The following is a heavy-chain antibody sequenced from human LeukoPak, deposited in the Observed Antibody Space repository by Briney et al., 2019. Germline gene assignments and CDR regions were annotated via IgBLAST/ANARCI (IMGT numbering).Heavy chain of an antibody. D-gene: IGHD3-10*01. J-gene: IGHJ4*02. Sequence: SGGSLRLSCVVSGFTFSSYSMNWVRQAPGKGLEWVSAISGSGGSTYYADSVKGRFTISRDNSKNTLYLQMNSLRAEDTAVYYCARVGWRYGSGSQAPFDYWGQGTLVTVSS. CDR2: ISGSGGST. CDR1: GFTFSSYS. V-gene: IGHV3-23*01. CDR3: ARVGWRYGSGSQAPFDY.